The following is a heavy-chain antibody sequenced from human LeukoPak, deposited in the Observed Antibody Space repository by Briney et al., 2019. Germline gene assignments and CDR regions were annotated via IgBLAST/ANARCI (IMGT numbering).Heavy chain of an antibody. V-gene: IGHV1-69*04. J-gene: IGHJ4*02. CDR1: GGTFSSYA. D-gene: IGHD4-17*01. Sequence: EASVKVSCKASGGTFSSYAISWVRQAPGQGLEWMGRIIPIFGIANYAQKFQGRVTITADKSTSTAYMELSSLRSEDTAVYYCARDRATRSLYFDCWGQGTLVTVSS. CDR3: ARDRATRSLYFDC. CDR2: IIPIFGIA.